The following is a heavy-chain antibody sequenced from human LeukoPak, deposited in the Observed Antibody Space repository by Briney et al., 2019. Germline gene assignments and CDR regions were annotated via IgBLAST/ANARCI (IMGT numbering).Heavy chain of an antibody. CDR1: GFTFSDHY. J-gene: IGHJ4*02. V-gene: IGHV3-72*01. CDR2: TRNKANSYTT. Sequence: GGSLRLSCAASGFTFSDHYMDWVRQAPGKGLEWVGRTRNKANSYTTEYAASVKGRFTISRDDSKNTLYLQMNSLKTEDTAVYYCTTGSYDFWSGYYTFTEFDYWGQGALVTVSS. CDR3: TTGSYDFWSGYYTFTEFDY. D-gene: IGHD3-3*01.